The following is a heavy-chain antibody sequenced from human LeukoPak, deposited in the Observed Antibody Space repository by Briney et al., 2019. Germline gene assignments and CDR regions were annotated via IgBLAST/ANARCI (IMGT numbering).Heavy chain of an antibody. D-gene: IGHD3-3*01. V-gene: IGHV3-21*04. CDR1: GFTFSSYS. J-gene: IGHJ4*02. CDR2: ISSSSSYI. CDR3: AKVYYDFWSGYYDY. Sequence: GGSLRLSCAASGFTFSSYSMNWVRQAPGKGLEWASSISSSSSYIYYADSVKGRFTISRDNAKNSLYLQMNSLRAEDTAVYYCAKVYYDFWSGYYDYWGQGTLVTVSS.